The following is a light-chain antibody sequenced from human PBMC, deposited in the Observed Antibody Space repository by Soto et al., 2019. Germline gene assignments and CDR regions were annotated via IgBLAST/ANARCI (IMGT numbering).Light chain of an antibody. CDR3: QQSMTVPLT. CDR1: QSINGY. V-gene: IGKV1-39*01. J-gene: IGKJ4*01. Sequence: DIQMTQSPSSLSASVGDRVTITCRASQSINGYLNWYQQKLGEAPNLLIYAVSSLQSGVPSRFSGSGSGTVFTLNISSLQPEEFASDFCQQSMTVPLTFGGGPKVEIK. CDR2: AVS.